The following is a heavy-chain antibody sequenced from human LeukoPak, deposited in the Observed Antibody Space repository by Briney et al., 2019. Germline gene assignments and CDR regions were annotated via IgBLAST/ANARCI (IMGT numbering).Heavy chain of an antibody. D-gene: IGHD6-13*01. CDR2: INPNSGGT. J-gene: IGHJ6*03. CDR1: GYTFTDYY. Sequence: ASVKVSCKASGYTFTDYYIHWVRQAPGHGLEWMGWINPNSGGTNYAQKFQGRVTMTRDTSISTAYMELSRLRSDDTAVYYCARDGGAAGTNYYYYMDVWGKGTTVTISS. CDR3: ARDGGAAGTNYYYYMDV. V-gene: IGHV1-2*02.